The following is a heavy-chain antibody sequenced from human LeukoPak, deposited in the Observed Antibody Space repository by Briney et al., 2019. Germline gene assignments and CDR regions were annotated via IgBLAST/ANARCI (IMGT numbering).Heavy chain of an antibody. J-gene: IGHJ5*02. D-gene: IGHD2-15*01. CDR2: VWYDGSNG. V-gene: IGHV3-33*01. CDR3: AREVDCRGGRCDRGEFDT. CDR1: GFTFSTYA. Sequence: CLRLPQAMCGFTFSTYALHCVSHDPAKGLEYVAHVWYDGSNGDYVATMKRRVTILRDNSRKTLYLQTNSLRVEDTAVYYCAREVDCRGGRCDRGEFDTWGQGKLVTVSS.